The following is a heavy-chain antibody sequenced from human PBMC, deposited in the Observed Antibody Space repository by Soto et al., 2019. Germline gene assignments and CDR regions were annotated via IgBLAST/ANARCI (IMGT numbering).Heavy chain of an antibody. CDR3: ATRDPGHY. Sequence: QVQLVQSGAEVKKPGASVKVSCKASGYTFTTYYMHWVRQAPGQGLEWMGIISPDGGRTSYAQKFQGRVTMTRDTSTNPVYKELSSLRSEDTALYYCATRDPGHYWGQGTLVTVSS. CDR1: GYTFTTYY. V-gene: IGHV1-46*01. J-gene: IGHJ4*02. CDR2: ISPDGGRT.